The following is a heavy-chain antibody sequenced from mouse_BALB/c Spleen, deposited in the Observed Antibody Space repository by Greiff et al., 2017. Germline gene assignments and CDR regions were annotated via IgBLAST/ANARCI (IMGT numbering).Heavy chain of an antibody. Sequence: DVQLQESGPSLVKPSQTLSLTCSVTGDSITSGYWNWIRKFPGNKLEYMGYISYSGSTYYNPSLKSRISITRDTSKNQYYLQLNSVTTEDTATYYCARYMTTVVAPYAMDYWGQGTSVTVSS. CDR2: ISYSGST. CDR1: GDSITSGY. J-gene: IGHJ4*01. CDR3: ARYMTTVVAPYAMDY. D-gene: IGHD1-1*01. V-gene: IGHV3-8*02.